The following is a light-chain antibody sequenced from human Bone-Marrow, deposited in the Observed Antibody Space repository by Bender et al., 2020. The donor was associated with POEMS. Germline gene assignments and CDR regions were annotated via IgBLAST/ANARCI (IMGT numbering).Light chain of an antibody. CDR1: SSHVGSYNL. J-gene: IGLJ1*01. V-gene: IGLV2-14*02. CDR3: NSYTSSSTLV. CDR2: EVS. Sequence: QSALTQPASVSGSPGQSITISCTGISSHVGSYNLVSWYQQHPGKAPKVMIYEVSERPSGVSNRFSGSKSGITASLTISGLQPEDAADYYCNSYTSSSTLVFGTGTTVTVL.